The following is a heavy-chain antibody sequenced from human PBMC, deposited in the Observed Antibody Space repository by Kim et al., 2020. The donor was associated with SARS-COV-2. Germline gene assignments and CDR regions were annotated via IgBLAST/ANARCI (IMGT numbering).Heavy chain of an antibody. CDR2: ISYDGSNK. CDR3: ARDIGSYSIPCLNV. V-gene: IGHV3-30-3*01. Sequence: GGSLRLSCAASGFTFSSYAMHWVRQAPGKGLEWVAVISYDGSNKYYADSVKGRFTISRDNSKNTLYLQMNSLRAEDTAVYYCARDIGSYSIPCLNVWGKGTTVTVSS. CDR1: GFTFSSYA. J-gene: IGHJ6*04. D-gene: IGHD2-21*01.